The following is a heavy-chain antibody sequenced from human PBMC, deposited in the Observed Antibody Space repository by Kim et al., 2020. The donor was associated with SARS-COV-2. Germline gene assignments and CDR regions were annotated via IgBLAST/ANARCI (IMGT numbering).Heavy chain of an antibody. CDR1: GFTFSSYS. J-gene: IGHJ5*02. CDR2: ISSSSSTI. D-gene: IGHD6-13*01. CDR3: ARERSSWAYTNTEIRFDP. Sequence: GGSLRLSCAASGFTFSSYSMNWVRQAPGKGLEWVSYISSSSSTIYYADSVKGRFTISRDNAKNSLYLQMNSLRDEDTAVYYCARERSSWAYTNTEIRFDPWGQGTLVTVSS. V-gene: IGHV3-48*02.